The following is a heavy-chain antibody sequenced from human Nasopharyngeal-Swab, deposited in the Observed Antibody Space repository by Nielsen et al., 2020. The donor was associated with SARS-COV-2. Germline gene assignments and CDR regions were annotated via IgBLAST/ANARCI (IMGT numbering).Heavy chain of an antibody. CDR2: IWYDGSNK. CDR1: GFTFSSYG. Sequence: GESLKISCAASGFTFSSYGMHWVRQAPGKGLEWVAVIWYDGSNKYYADSVKGRFTISRDNSKNTVYLQMNSLRAEDTAVYHCAKDLPITVGDYYGLDVWGQGTTVTVSS. D-gene: IGHD6-19*01. V-gene: IGHV3-33*06. J-gene: IGHJ6*02. CDR3: AKDLPITVGDYYGLDV.